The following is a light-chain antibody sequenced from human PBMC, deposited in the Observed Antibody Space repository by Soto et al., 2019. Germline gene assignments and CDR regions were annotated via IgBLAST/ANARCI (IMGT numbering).Light chain of an antibody. Sequence: QSALTQPPSASGSPGQSVTISCTGTSSDVGGYNYVSWYQQHTGKAPKLMIYEVIKRPSGVPDRFSGSKSGNTASLTVSGLQAEDEADYSCSSHTGTENSYVFGTGTKVTVL. CDR2: EVI. CDR3: SSHTGTENSYV. V-gene: IGLV2-8*01. J-gene: IGLJ1*01. CDR1: SSDVGGYNY.